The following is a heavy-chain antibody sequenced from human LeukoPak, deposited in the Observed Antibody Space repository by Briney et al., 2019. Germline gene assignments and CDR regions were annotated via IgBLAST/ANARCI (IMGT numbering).Heavy chain of an antibody. CDR1: RYPFTSYA. CDR2: IHVGNGNT. J-gene: IGHJ4*02. Sequence: ASVKVSCKASRYPFTSYAMHWVRQAPGQRLEWMGWIHVGNGNTEYSQKFQGRVTITRDTPATTTYMELSSLRSEDTAVYYCARAGSGSYKYYFDYWGQGTLVTVSS. CDR3: ARAGSGSYKYYFDY. D-gene: IGHD1-26*01. V-gene: IGHV1-3*01.